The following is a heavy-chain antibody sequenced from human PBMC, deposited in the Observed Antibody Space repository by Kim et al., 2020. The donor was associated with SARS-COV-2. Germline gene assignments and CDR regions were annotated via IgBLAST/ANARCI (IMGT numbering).Heavy chain of an antibody. CDR1: GYSFTSYW. J-gene: IGHJ3*01. Sequence: GESLKISCKGSGYSFTSYWIGWVRQMPGKGLEWVGIIYPGDFDTRYSPSFQGQVTISADKSISTAYLQWSSLKASGTAMYYCARGLIGVAGTDAFDVWGQGTMVTVSS. V-gene: IGHV5-51*01. CDR2: IYPGDFDT. CDR3: ARGLIGVAGTDAFDV. D-gene: IGHD6-19*01.